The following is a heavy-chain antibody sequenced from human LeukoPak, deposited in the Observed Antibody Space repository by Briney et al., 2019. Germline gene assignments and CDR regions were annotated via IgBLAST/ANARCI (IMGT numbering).Heavy chain of an antibody. V-gene: IGHV4-59*08. Sequence: SETLSLTCTVSGGSISSYYWSWIRQPPGKGLEWLGYIYYSGSTNYNPSLKSRVTISVDTSNNQFSLKLSSVTAADTAVYYCARHDSSSYYSYGPNYFDYWGQGTLVTVSS. J-gene: IGHJ4*02. D-gene: IGHD3-22*01. CDR1: GGSISSYY. CDR2: IYYSGST. CDR3: ARHDSSSYYSYGPNYFDY.